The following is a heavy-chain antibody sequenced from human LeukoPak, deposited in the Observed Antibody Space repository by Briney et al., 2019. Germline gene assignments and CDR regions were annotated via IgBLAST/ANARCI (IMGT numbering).Heavy chain of an antibody. CDR2: IWYDGSNK. D-gene: IGHD1-26*01. V-gene: IGHV3-33*01. CDR1: GFTFSSYG. CDR3: ARRGVGATPDY. Sequence: GGSLRLSCAASGFTFSSYGVHWVRQAPGKGLEWVAVIWYDGSNKYYADSVKGRFTISRDNSKNTLYLQMNSLRAEDTAVYYCARRGVGATPDYWGQGTLVTVSS. J-gene: IGHJ4*02.